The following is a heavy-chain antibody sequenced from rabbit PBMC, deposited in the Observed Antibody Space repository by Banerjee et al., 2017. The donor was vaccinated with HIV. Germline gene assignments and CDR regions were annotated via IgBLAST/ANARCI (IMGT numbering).Heavy chain of an antibody. CDR1: GIDFSSSCW. CDR2: IDAGSSGGT. J-gene: IGHJ4*01. V-gene: IGHV1S45*01. D-gene: IGHD2-1*01. Sequence: QQQLVESGGGLVKPGASLTLTCKASGIDFSSSCWICWVRQAPGKGLEWIACIDAGSSGGTYYANWARGRFTISKASWTTVTLQMTSLTAADTATYFCARYRHDYGVALDLWGPGTLVTVS. CDR3: ARYRHDYGVALDL.